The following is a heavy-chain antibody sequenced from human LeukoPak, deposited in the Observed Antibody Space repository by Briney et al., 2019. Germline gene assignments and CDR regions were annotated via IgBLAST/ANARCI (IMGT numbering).Heavy chain of an antibody. CDR3: ACPHYMDV. V-gene: IGHV3-66*01. CDR1: GFTFSSYS. CDR2: IYSGGST. J-gene: IGHJ6*03. Sequence: PGGSLRLSCAASGFTFSSYSMNWVRQAPGKGLEWVSVIYSGGSTSYADSAKGRFTISRDNSKNTLYLQMNSLRAEDTAVYYCACPHYMDVWGKGTTVTISS.